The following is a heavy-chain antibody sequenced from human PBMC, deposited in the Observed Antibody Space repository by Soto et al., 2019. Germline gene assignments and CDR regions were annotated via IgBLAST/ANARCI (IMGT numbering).Heavy chain of an antibody. J-gene: IGHJ5*02. V-gene: IGHV4-59*01. Sequence: QVQLQESGPRLVKPSETLSLTCTVSGDSISSYYWSWIRQPPGKGLEWIGYIYYSGSTNYNPSLKSRFTVAVDTPKNQCSLKLTSVTAADTAVYYCARGVATIGPWGQGTLVTVSS. D-gene: IGHD5-12*01. CDR2: IYYSGST. CDR1: GDSISSYY. CDR3: ARGVATIGP.